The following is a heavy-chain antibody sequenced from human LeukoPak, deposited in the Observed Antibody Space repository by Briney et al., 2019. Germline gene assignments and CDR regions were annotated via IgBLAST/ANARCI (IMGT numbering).Heavy chain of an antibody. D-gene: IGHD2-2*02. V-gene: IGHV3-23*01. CDR3: AKSDCSSISCYTVDY. J-gene: IGHJ4*02. CDR1: GFTFSSYA. Sequence: PGGSLRLSCAASGFTFSSYAMSWVRQAPGKGLEWVSAISGSGGSTYYADSVKGRFTISRDNSKNTLYLQMNSLRAEDTAVYYCAKSDCSSISCYTVDYWGQGTLVTVSS. CDR2: ISGSGGST.